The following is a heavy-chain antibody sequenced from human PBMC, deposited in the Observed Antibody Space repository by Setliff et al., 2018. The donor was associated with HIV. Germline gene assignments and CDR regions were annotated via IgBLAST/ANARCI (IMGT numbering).Heavy chain of an antibody. CDR2: ISSSSSYI. CDR3: ARVDSGSWYYYFDY. Sequence: PGGSLRLSCAASGFTFSSYSMNWVRQAPGKGLEWVSSISSSSSYIYYADSVKGRFTISRDNAKNSLYLQMNSLRAEDTAVYYCARVDSGSWYYYFDYWGQGTLVTVSS. CDR1: GFTFSSYS. D-gene: IGHD6-13*01. V-gene: IGHV3-21*01. J-gene: IGHJ4*02.